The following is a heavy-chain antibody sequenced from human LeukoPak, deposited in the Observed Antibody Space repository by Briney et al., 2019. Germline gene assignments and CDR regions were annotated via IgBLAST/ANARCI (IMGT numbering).Heavy chain of an antibody. CDR1: GFTFSSYS. CDR2: ISGSGGST. V-gene: IGHV3-23*01. D-gene: IGHD6-19*01. CDR3: AKGPPRDSSGWYFHY. Sequence: GGSLRLSCAASGFTFSSYSMNWVRQAPGKGLQWVSAISGSGGSTYYADSVKGRFTISRDNSKNTLYLQMNSLRAEDTAVYYCAKGPPRDSSGWYFHYWGQGALVTVSS. J-gene: IGHJ4*02.